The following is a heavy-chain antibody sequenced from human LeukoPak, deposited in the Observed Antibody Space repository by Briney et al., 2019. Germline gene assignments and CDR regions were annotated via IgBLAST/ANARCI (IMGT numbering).Heavy chain of an antibody. Sequence: GGSLRLSCAASGFTFSSYGMYWVRQAPGKGLEWVAVIWYDGSNKYYADSVKGRFTISRDNSKNTLYLQMNSLRAEDTAVYYCAREDGRGSYDYWGQGTLVTVSS. CDR1: GFTFSSYG. J-gene: IGHJ4*02. D-gene: IGHD1-26*01. CDR3: AREDGRGSYDY. V-gene: IGHV3-33*01. CDR2: IWYDGSNK.